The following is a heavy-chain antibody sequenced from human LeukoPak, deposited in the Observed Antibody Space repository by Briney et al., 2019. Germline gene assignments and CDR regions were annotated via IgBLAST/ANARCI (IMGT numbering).Heavy chain of an antibody. V-gene: IGHV4-39*02. CDR1: GGSISTSSYY. CDR3: ARDVDTAMVPSFDY. CDR2: IYYSGST. D-gene: IGHD5-18*01. Sequence: KPSETLSLTCTVSGGSISTSSYYGGWIRQPPGKGLEWIGSIYYSGSTYYNPSLKSRVTISVDTSKNQFSLKLSSVTAADTALYYCARDVDTAMVPSFDYWGQGTLVTVSS. J-gene: IGHJ4*02.